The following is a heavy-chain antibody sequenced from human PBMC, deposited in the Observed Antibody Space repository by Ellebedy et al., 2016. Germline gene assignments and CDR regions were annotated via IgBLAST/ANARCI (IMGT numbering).Heavy chain of an antibody. CDR2: IYPGDSDT. J-gene: IGHJ5*02. V-gene: IGHV5-51*01. CDR1: GYSFTSYW. D-gene: IGHD1-26*01. CDR3: ARGIVGATKRTNWFDP. Sequence: GESLKISXKGSGYSFTSYWIGWVRQMPGKGLEWMGIIYPGDSDTRYSPSFQGQVTISADKSISTAYLQWSSLKASDTAMYYCARGIVGATKRTNWFDPWGQGTLVTVSS.